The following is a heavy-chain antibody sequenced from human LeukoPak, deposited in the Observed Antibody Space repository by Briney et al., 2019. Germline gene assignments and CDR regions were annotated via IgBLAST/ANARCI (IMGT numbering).Heavy chain of an antibody. CDR3: ARIDYGEERGVDY. J-gene: IGHJ4*02. CDR1: GYTFTSYY. D-gene: IGHD4-17*01. Sequence: GASVTVSCTASGYTFTSYYMHWVRQAPGQGLEWMGIINPSGGSTSYAQKFQGRVTMTRDTSTSTVYMELSSLRSEDTAVYYCARIDYGEERGVDYWGQGTLVTVSS. CDR2: INPSGGST. V-gene: IGHV1-46*01.